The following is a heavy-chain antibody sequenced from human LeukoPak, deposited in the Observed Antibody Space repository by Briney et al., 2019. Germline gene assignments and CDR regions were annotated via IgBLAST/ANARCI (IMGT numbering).Heavy chain of an antibody. CDR2: ISSSGSTI. J-gene: IGHJ3*02. CDR3: AREALRMRGSGSHPQDDAFDI. D-gene: IGHD1-26*01. CDR1: GFTFSDYY. V-gene: IGHV3-11*01. Sequence: GGSLRLSCAASGFTFSDYYMSWIRQAPGKGLEWVSYISSSGSTIYYADSVKGRFTISRDNAKNSLYLQMNSLRAEDTAVYYCAREALRMRGSGSHPQDDAFDIWGQGTMVTVSS.